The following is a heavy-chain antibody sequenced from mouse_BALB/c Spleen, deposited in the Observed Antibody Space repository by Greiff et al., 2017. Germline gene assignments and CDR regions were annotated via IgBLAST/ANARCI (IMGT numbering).Heavy chain of an antibody. J-gene: IGHJ1*01. V-gene: IGHV2-9*02. D-gene: IGHD1-1*01. CDR3: AKSTVVATRWYFDV. CDR1: GFSLTSYG. CDR2: IWAGGST. Sequence: VHLVESGPGLVAPSQSLSITCTVSGFSLTSYGVHWVRQPPGKGLEWLGVIWAGGSTNYNSALMSRLSISKDNSKSQVFLKMNSLQTDDTAMYYCAKSTVVATRWYFDVWGAGTTVTVSS.